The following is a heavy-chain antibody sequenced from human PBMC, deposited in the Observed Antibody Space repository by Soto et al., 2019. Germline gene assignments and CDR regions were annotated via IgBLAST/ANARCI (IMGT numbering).Heavy chain of an antibody. CDR1: GFSFTSYS. Sequence: QGQLVQSGAEVKKPGASVKVSCGTSGFSFTSYSFHWVRQAPAQGLQWMGWINAGRGKTKYSQQFQGRVTFTWDTSANTVYMELGRLTSEYTSVFCCARWIDNGYFDYWGQGTLVTVSA. CDR2: INAGRGKT. D-gene: IGHD1-1*01. V-gene: IGHV1-3*01. CDR3: ARWIDNGYFDY. J-gene: IGHJ4*02.